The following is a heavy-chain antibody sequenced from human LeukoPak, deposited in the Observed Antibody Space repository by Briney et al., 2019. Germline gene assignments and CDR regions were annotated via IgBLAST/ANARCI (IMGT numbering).Heavy chain of an antibody. CDR1: GGSFTTYY. J-gene: IGHJ4*02. CDR2: FYYSGST. D-gene: IGHD1-26*01. Sequence: SETLSLTCTVPGGSFTTYYWSWIRQPPGKGLEWIGHFYYSGSTNYNPSLRSRVTISVDTSRNQFSLRLTSVTAADTAVYYCARGQGGNYYLNYFDYWGQGALVTVSS. CDR3: ARGQGGNYYLNYFDY. V-gene: IGHV4-59*12.